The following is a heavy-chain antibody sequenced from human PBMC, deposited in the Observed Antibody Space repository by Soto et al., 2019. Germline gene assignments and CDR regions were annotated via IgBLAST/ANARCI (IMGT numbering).Heavy chain of an antibody. J-gene: IGHJ1*01. CDR3: ARAALVVVVAATRIAYFQN. CDR2: INHSGST. V-gene: IGHV4-34*01. Sequence: AVTLSLTCASWSGAFGGYYWRWIRQRPGKGLEWIGEINHSGSTNYNPSLKSRVTISVDTSKNQFSLKLSSVTAADTAVYYCARAALVVVVAATRIAYFQNWGQGDLVTVSS. CDR1: SGAFGGYY. D-gene: IGHD2-15*01.